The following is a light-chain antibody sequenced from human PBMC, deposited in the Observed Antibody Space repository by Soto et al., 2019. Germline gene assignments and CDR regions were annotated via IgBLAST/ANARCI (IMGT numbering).Light chain of an antibody. CDR2: GAS. J-gene: IGKJ1*01. Sequence: ETVMTQSPATLSVSPGERATLSCRASQSVGSNLAWYQQKPGQAPRLLTYGASTRATGIPVRFSGSGSGTEFTLTITSLQSEDFAVYYCQQYNNWPPWTFGQGTKVDIK. V-gene: IGKV3-15*01. CDR1: QSVGSN. CDR3: QQYNNWPPWT.